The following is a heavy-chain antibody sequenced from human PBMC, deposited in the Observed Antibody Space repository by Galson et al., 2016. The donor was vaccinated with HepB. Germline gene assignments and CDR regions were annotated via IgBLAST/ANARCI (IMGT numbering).Heavy chain of an antibody. CDR2: IYYSGST. D-gene: IGHD2/OR15-2a*01. CDR3: ARGNYFYNSRTFHDF. J-gene: IGHJ4*02. V-gene: IGHV4-31*03. Sequence: TLSLTCSVSGHTISNGGHYWTWIRHLPGKGLEWLGHIYYSGSTFYNPSVKGRLTISVDTSKNQFSLRLGSVTAADTAVYYCARGNYFYNSRTFHDFWGQGVQVAVSS. CDR1: GHTISNGGHY.